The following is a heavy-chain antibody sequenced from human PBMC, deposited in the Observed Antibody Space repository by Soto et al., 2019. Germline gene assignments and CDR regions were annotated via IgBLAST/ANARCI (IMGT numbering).Heavy chain of an antibody. CDR3: ARDRRGYHFDY. Sequence: RASVKVSCKASGGTFSSYAISWVRQAPGQGLEWMGGIIPIFGTANYAQKFQGRVTITADKSTSTAYMELSSLRSEDTAVYYCARDRRGYHFDYWGQGTQVTVSS. J-gene: IGHJ4*02. D-gene: IGHD5-12*01. V-gene: IGHV1-69*06. CDR1: GGTFSSYA. CDR2: IIPIFGTA.